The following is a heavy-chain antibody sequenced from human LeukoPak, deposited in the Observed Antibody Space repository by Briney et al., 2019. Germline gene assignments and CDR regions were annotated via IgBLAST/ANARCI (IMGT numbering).Heavy chain of an antibody. CDR3: ATHLDPIYYYDSSGYYY. J-gene: IGHJ4*02. CDR2: IYYSGST. Sequence: LRLSCAASGFTFSSYGMHWIRQHPGKGLEWIGYIYYSGSTYYNPSLKSRVTISVDTSKNQFSLKLSSVTAADTAVYYCATHLDPIYYYDSSGYYYWGQGTLVTVSS. D-gene: IGHD3-22*01. V-gene: IGHV4-31*02. CDR1: GFTFSSYG.